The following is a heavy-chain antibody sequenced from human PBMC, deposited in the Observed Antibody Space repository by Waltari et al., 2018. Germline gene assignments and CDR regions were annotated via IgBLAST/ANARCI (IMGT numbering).Heavy chain of an antibody. CDR2: VHDSGKS. CDR3: ARDPPAAPSD. Sequence: QLQLQESGPGLVKPSETLSLTCPVSGGSISNSSHYWGWIRQPPGKGLEWIGSVHDSGKSHYNPSLKSRVTISLDTSKNQFSLKLSSVTAADTAVYYCARDPPAAPSDWGQGTLVIVSS. J-gene: IGHJ4*02. CDR1: GGSISNSSHY. D-gene: IGHD2-2*01. V-gene: IGHV4-39*07.